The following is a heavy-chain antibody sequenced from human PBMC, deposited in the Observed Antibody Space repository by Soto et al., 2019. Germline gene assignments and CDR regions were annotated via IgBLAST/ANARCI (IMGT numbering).Heavy chain of an antibody. Sequence: EVQLVESGGGLVQPGGSLRLSCAASGFTFSSYDMHWVRQATGKGLEWVSAIGTAGDTYYPGSVKGRFTISRENAKNSFYLQMTSQRAEDTAVYYCARALRGRYYYYYGMDVWGQGTTVTVSS. D-gene: IGHD3-16*01. V-gene: IGHV3-13*01. J-gene: IGHJ6*02. CDR2: IGTAGDT. CDR3: ARALRGRYYYYYGMDV. CDR1: GFTFSSYD.